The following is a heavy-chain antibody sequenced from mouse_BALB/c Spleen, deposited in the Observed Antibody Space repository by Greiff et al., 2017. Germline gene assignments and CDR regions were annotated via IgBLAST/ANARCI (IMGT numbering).Heavy chain of an antibody. J-gene: IGHJ4*01. CDR2: IDPENGNT. Sequence: VQLQQSGAELVRPGALVKLSCKASGFNIKDYYMHWVKQRPEQGLEWIGWIDPENGNTIYDPKFQGKASITADTSSNTAYLQLSSLTSEDTAVYYCARGSSGYLYAMDYWGQGTSVTVSS. D-gene: IGHD3-1*01. CDR1: GFNIKDYY. V-gene: IGHV14-1*02. CDR3: ARGSSGYLYAMDY.